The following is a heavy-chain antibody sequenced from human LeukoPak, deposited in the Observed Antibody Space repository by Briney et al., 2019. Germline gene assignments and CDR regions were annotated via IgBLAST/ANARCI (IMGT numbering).Heavy chain of an antibody. CDR1: GYTFIDHY. D-gene: IGHD1-26*01. CDR2: INPKTGAT. V-gene: IGHV1-2*04. CDR3: ARRRKELQAFDF. Sequence: ASVKVSCKTYGYTFIDHYIHWVRQAPGQGLEWMGWINPKTGATKSAQKFQDWVTLTGDTYMNTAYLEVTGLNSDDTAVYYCARRRKELQAFDFWGQGTSVTVSS. J-gene: IGHJ3*01.